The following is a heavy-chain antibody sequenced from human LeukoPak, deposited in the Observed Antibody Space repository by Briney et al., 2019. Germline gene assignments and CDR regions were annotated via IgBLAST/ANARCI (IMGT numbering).Heavy chain of an antibody. CDR3: ARVKWLRDAFDI. CDR1: GYXFTGYY. J-gene: IGHJ3*02. D-gene: IGHD5-12*01. CDR2: INPNSGGT. V-gene: IGHV1-2*02. Sequence: ASVKVSCKASGYXFTGYYMHWVRRAPGQGLEWMGWINPNSGGTNYAQKFQGRVTMTRDTSISTAYMELSRLRSDDTAVYYCARVKWLRDAFDIWGQGTMVTVSS.